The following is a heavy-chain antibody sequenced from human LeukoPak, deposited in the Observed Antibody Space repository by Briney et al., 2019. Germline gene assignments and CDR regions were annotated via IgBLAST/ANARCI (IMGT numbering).Heavy chain of an antibody. V-gene: IGHV4-59*01. Sequence: SETLSLTCTVSGGSISTYYWSWLRQPPGKGLEWMGYIYYSGTTVYHHSLKRRATIAVDTSKNQFSLRLSSVTAADTAVYYCARGPSILSPEAQSLYWGQGTLVAVSS. CDR3: ARGPSILSPEAQSLY. CDR1: GGSISTYY. CDR2: IYYSGTT. D-gene: IGHD3-3*01. J-gene: IGHJ4*02.